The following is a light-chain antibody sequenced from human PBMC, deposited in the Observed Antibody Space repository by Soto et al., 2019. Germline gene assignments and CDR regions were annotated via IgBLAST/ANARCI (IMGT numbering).Light chain of an antibody. CDR1: QSSSSY. V-gene: IGKV1-39*01. CDR2: AAS. CDR3: HHSYRSFYT. J-gene: IGKJ2*01. Sequence: DIQMTQSPSSLSASVGDRVTITCRARQSSSSYVNWYQQKPGKAPKLLIYAASSLQSGVPSRFSDSASETDFTLPISSQQPEDFATYYCHHSYRSFYTFGQGTELEIK.